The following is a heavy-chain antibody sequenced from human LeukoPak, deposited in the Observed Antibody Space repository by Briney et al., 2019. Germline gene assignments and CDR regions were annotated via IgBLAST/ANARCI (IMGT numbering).Heavy chain of an antibody. J-gene: IGHJ4*02. CDR3: ARYCSGGSCYHRPFDY. CDR2: IKQDGSEK. V-gene: IGHV3-7*01. CDR1: GFAFSSYW. D-gene: IGHD2-15*01. Sequence: GGSLRLSCAASGFAFSSYWMSWVRQAPGKGLEWVANIKQDGSEKYYVDSVKGRFTISRDNAKNSLYLQMNSLRAEDTAVYYCARYCSGGSCYHRPFDYWGQGTLVTVSS.